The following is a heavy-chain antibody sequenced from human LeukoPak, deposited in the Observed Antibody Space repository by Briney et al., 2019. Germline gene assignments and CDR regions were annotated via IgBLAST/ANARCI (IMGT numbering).Heavy chain of an antibody. J-gene: IGHJ4*02. V-gene: IGHV3-74*01. Sequence: GGSLRLSCAASGFPFSNYWMHWVRQAPGKGLVWVSRINGDGSSTRYADSVKGRFTISRDNAKNTLYLQMNSLRAEDTAVYYCAKSVVAVAVNLDYWGQGTLVTVSS. D-gene: IGHD6-19*01. CDR2: INGDGSST. CDR1: GFPFSNYW. CDR3: AKSVVAVAVNLDY.